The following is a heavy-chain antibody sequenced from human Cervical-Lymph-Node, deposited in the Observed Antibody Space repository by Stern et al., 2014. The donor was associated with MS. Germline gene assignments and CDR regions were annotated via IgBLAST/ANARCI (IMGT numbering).Heavy chain of an antibody. CDR2: IYYSGST. CDR3: ARSRDAYSPLAY. V-gene: IGHV4-59*01. Sequence: QVQLVQSGPGLVKPSETLSLTCTVSGGSISGYDFSWIRQPPGKGLEWIGHIYYSGSTNYIPSLKSRVSISIDTPKNQFSLKLSSVTAADTAVYYCARSRDAYSPLAYWGQGALVTVSS. CDR1: GGSISGYD. J-gene: IGHJ4*02. D-gene: IGHD5-24*01.